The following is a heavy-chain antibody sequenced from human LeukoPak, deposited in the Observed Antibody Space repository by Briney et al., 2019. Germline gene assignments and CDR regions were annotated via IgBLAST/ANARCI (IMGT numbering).Heavy chain of an antibody. D-gene: IGHD6-19*01. CDR2: ISGSGGST. Sequence: GGSLRLSCAASGFTFSSYAMSWVHQAPGKGLEWVSVISGSGGSTYYADSVKGRFTISRDSSKNTLYLEMNSLRAEDTAVYYCAKGSESSAWHKPFFDYWGQGTLVTVSS. V-gene: IGHV3-23*01. J-gene: IGHJ4*02. CDR1: GFTFSSYA. CDR3: AKGSESSAWHKPFFDY.